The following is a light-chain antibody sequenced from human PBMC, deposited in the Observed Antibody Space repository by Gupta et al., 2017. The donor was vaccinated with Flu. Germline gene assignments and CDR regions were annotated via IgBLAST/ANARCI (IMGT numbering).Light chain of an antibody. CDR3: QQYNNWPPRT. Sequence: EIVMTQSPAPLSVSPGERATLSCRASQSVSNNLAWYQQRPGQAPRILIYGASTTATGIPAWCSGSGSGTEFTPTISSLQSEDFAVYYCQQYNNWPPRTFGEGTKVEIK. J-gene: IGKJ4*01. CDR1: QSVSNN. CDR2: GAS. V-gene: IGKV3-15*01.